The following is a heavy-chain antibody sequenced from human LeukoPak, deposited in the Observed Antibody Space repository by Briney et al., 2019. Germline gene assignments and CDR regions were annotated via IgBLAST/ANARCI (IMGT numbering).Heavy chain of an antibody. Sequence: GGSLRLSCAASGFTFSSYSMNWVRQAPGKGLEWVSSISSSSSYIYYADSVKGRFTISRDNAKNSLYLRMNSLRAEDTAVYYCARDRNAAVVTGIPSSQGLDVWGQGTTVTVSS. CDR2: ISSSSSYI. D-gene: IGHD4-23*01. CDR3: ARDRNAAVVTGIPSSQGLDV. V-gene: IGHV3-21*01. CDR1: GFTFSSYS. J-gene: IGHJ6*02.